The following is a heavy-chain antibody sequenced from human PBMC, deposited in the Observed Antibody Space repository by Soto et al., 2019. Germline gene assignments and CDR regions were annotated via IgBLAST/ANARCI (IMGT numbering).Heavy chain of an antibody. CDR1: GFTFSSHA. Sequence: PGGSLRLSCAASGFTFSSHAMSWVRQAPGKGLEWVSAIIGSGSNTYYADSVKGRFTISRDNSKNTLYLQMGSLRAEDTAVYYCAKDWAFGYYFDYWGQGTLVTVSS. J-gene: IGHJ4*02. V-gene: IGHV3-23*01. CDR3: AKDWAFGYYFDY. CDR2: IIGSGSNT. D-gene: IGHD3-10*01.